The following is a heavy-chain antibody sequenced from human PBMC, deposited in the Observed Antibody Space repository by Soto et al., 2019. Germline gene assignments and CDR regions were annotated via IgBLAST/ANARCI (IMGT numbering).Heavy chain of an antibody. CDR2: ISGSGGST. J-gene: IGHJ6*03. CDR3: AKAPEGALNYYYYYYMDV. D-gene: IGHD1-26*01. Sequence: GSLRLSCAASGFTFSSYAMSWVRQAPGKGLEWVSAISGSGGSTYYADSVKGRFTISRDNSKNTLYLQMNSLRAEDTAVYYCAKAPEGALNYYYYYYMDVWGKGTTVTVSS. V-gene: IGHV3-23*01. CDR1: GFTFSSYA.